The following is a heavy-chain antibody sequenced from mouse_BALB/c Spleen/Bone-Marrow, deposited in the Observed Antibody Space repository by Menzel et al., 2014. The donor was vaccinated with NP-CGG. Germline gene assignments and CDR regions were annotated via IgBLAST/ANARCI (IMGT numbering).Heavy chain of an antibody. CDR2: INSDGGST. J-gene: IGHJ3*01. CDR1: EYEFPSHD. Sequence: EVKLVESGGGLVQPGESLKLSCESNEYEFPSHDMSWVRKTQEKRLELVAAINSDGGSTFYPDTMQRRFIISRDNTKXTLYLHISSLSSEDTAFSYCASQGDYDSSWFAYWGQGTLLTVSA. CDR3: ASQGDYDSSWFAY. D-gene: IGHD1-1*01. V-gene: IGHV5-2*01.